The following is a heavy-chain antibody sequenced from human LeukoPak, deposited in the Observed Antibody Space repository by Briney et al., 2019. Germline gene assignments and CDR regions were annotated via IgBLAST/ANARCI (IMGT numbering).Heavy chain of an antibody. CDR3: ARAKMFYYEGGTYYHAFDI. CDR2: ISGSGGVT. Sequence: PGGSLRLSCEASGFTFSNYAMSWVRQAPGKGLEWVSSISGSGGVTYYADSVKGRFTISRDNSKNTLYLQVNSLRAEDTAVYYCARAKMFYYEGGTYYHAFDIWGQGTMVTVSS. V-gene: IGHV3-23*01. CDR1: GFTFSNYA. J-gene: IGHJ3*02. D-gene: IGHD3-22*01.